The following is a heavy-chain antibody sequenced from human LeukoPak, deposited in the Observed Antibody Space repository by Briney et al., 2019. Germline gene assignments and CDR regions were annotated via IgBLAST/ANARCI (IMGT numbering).Heavy chain of an antibody. D-gene: IGHD3-10*01. CDR3: ARVRAYYYGSGEIFDY. Sequence: ASVKVSCKASGYTFTSYGISWVRQAPGQGLEWMGWISAYNGNTNYAQKLQGRVTMTTDTSTSTAYMELRSLRSDDTAVYYCARVRAYYYGSGEIFDYWGQGTLVTVSS. V-gene: IGHV1-18*01. CDR1: GYTFTSYG. J-gene: IGHJ4*02. CDR2: ISAYNGNT.